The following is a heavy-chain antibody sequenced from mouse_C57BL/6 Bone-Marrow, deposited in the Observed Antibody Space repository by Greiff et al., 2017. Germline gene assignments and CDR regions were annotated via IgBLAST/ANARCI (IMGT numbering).Heavy chain of an antibody. J-gene: IGHJ2*01. Sequence: QVQLQQPGAELVMPGASVKLSCKASGYTFTSYWMHWVKQRPGQGLEWIGEIDPSDSYTNYNQKFKGKSTLTVDKSSSTAYMQLSSLTSEDSAVYYCARMRYYGSYYFDYWGQGTTLTVSS. V-gene: IGHV1-69*01. CDR3: ARMRYYGSYYFDY. CDR2: IDPSDSYT. CDR1: GYTFTSYW. D-gene: IGHD1-1*01.